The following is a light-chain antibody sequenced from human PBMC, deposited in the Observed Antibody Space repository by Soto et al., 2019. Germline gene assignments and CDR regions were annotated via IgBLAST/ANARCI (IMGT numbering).Light chain of an antibody. J-gene: IGKJ5*01. CDR2: KVF. CDR3: MQSSHWPYT. CDR1: HSLVYSDGNNY. V-gene: IGKV2-30*01. Sequence: DVVMTQSPLSLPVTLGQPASISCRSSHSLVYSDGNNYVNWVQQRPGQSPRRRSHKVFERDSGVPDRCSGSGSGTDFTLKVSSVQAEDVGVYCCMQSSHWPYTFGQGTRLEI.